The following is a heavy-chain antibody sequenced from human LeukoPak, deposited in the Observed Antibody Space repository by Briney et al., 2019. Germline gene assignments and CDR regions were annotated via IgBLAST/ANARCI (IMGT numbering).Heavy chain of an antibody. CDR2: ISAYNGNT. D-gene: IGHD2-2*01. V-gene: IGHV1-18*01. CDR1: GYTFTSYG. Sequence: ASVKVSCKASGYTFTSYGVIWVRQAPGQGLEWMGWISAYNGNTNYAQKLQGRVTMTTDTSTSTAYMELRSLRSDDTAVYYCARDRGVPAAMSPRGIDYWGQGTLVTVSS. CDR3: ARDRGVPAAMSPRGIDY. J-gene: IGHJ4*02.